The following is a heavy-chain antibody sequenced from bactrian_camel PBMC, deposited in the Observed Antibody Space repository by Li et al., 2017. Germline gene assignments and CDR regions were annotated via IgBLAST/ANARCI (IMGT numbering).Heavy chain of an antibody. CDR2: VTTFGRPV. CDR1: GFTFQSHY. CDR3: AADCVGWAQGSY. Sequence: EPGDSLRLTCKASGFTFQSHYMYWLRQAPGKELEGIAGVTTFGRPVDYAESVKGRFTISRDNAENTVYLQMNRLQPEDTAAYYCAADCVGWAQGSYWGQGTQVTVS. J-gene: IGHJ4*01. D-gene: IGHD5*01. V-gene: IGHV3S1*01.